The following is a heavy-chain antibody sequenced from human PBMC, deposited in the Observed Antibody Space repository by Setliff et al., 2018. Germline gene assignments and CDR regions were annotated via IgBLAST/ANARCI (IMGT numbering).Heavy chain of an antibody. CDR1: GYSISSSYY. Sequence: SETLSLTCGVSGYSISSSYYWGWIRQTPGKGLEWIGSIFHSGRTYYNPSLKSRVTMSLDTSKSQFSPKLSSVTAADTAVYYCAKDVGDGYGVDAYASGGFDIWGQGTLVTVSS. J-gene: IGHJ3*02. D-gene: IGHD5-18*01. CDR2: IFHSGRT. V-gene: IGHV4-38-2*02. CDR3: AKDVGDGYGVDAYASGGFDI.